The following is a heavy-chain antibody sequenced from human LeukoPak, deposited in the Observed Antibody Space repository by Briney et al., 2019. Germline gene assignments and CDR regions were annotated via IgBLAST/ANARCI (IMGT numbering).Heavy chain of an antibody. V-gene: IGHV4-34*01. J-gene: IGHJ4*02. Sequence: GSLRLSCAASGFTFSSYAMSWVRQAPGKGLEWIGEINHSGSTNYNPSLKSRVTISVDTSKNQFSLKLSSVTAADTAVYYCARVWSGYHTPSFDYWGQGTLVTVSS. D-gene: IGHD3-3*01. CDR2: INHSGST. CDR3: ARVWSGYHTPSFDY. CDR1: GFTFSSYA.